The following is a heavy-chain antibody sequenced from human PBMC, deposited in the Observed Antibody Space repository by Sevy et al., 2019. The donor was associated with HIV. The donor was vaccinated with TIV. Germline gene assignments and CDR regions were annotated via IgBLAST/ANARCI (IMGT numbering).Heavy chain of an antibody. V-gene: IGHV3-7*03. J-gene: IGHJ6*02. CDR1: GFTFSNYW. Sequence: GGSLRLSCAASGFTFSNYWMTWVRQAPGKGLEWVANIKRDGSERYYVASVKGRFTISRDSAKNSLYLQMNSLRADDTAVYYCARDCSSTTCLWGLDVWGQGTTVTVSS. D-gene: IGHD2-2*01. CDR3: ARDCSSTTCLWGLDV. CDR2: IKRDGSER.